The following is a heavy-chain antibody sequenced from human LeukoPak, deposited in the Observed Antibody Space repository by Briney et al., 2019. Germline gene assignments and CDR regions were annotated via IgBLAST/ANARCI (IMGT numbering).Heavy chain of an antibody. CDR1: GFTFSSYW. CDR2: INSDGSST. CDR3: ARDPLRFGTDFQY. V-gene: IGHV3-74*01. Sequence: PGGSLRLSCAASGFTFSSYWMHWVRRAPGKALVWVSRINSDGSSTTYADSVKGRFTISRDNAKNTLYLQMNSLRADNTAVYYCARDPLRFGTDFQYWGQGTLVTVSS. J-gene: IGHJ1*01. D-gene: IGHD3-3*01.